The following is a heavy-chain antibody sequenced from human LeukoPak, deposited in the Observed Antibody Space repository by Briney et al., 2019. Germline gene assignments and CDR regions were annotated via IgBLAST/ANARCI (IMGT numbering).Heavy chain of an antibody. CDR3: TTDPGGGYDFWSCYHPLDY. CDR1: GFTFSNAW. V-gene: IGHV3-15*01. CDR2: IKCKADGGTT. D-gene: IGHD3-3*01. J-gene: IGHJ4*02. Sequence: GGSLRLSCAASGFTFSNAWMSWVRQAPGKGLEWVGRIKCKADGGTTDYAAPVKGRFTISRDDSKNTLYLQMNSLKPEDTAVYYCTTDPGGGYDFWSCYHPLDYWGQGTLVTVSS.